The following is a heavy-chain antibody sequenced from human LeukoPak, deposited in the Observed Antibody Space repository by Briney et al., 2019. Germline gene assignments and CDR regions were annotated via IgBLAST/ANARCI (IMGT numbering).Heavy chain of an antibody. CDR3: ARTYGDYDWYFDL. J-gene: IGHJ2*01. D-gene: IGHD4-17*01. CDR1: GYSFTSYW. Sequence: GESLKISCKDSGYSFTSYWIGWVRQMPGKGLEWMGIIYPGDSDTRYSPSFQGQVTISADKSISTAYLQWSSLKASDTAMYYCARTYGDYDWYFDLWGRGTLVTVSS. V-gene: IGHV5-51*01. CDR2: IYPGDSDT.